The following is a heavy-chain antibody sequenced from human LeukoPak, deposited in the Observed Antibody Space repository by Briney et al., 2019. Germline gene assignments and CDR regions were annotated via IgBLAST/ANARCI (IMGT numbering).Heavy chain of an antibody. J-gene: IGHJ4*02. Sequence: VASVKVSCKASGYTFTGYYMHWVRQAPGQGLEWMGWINPNSGGTNYAQKFQGRVTMTRDTSISTAYMELGRLRSDDTAVYYCARDDIVYSSSSLFDYWGQGTLVTVSS. CDR3: ARDDIVYSSSSLFDY. V-gene: IGHV1-2*02. CDR2: INPNSGGT. CDR1: GYTFTGYY. D-gene: IGHD6-6*01.